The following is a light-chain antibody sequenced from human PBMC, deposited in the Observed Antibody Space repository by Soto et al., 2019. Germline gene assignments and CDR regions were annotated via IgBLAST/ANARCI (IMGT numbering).Light chain of an antibody. CDR2: GAS. CDR1: QSVSSSY. Sequence: EIVLTQSPGTLSLSPGERATLSCRASQSVSSSYLAWYQQKPGQAPRLLIYGASSRATGIPDRFSGSGSGTDFTLTISRLEPEDIAVFYCQQYNNWPHFGQGTRLEIK. CDR3: QQYNNWPH. J-gene: IGKJ5*01. V-gene: IGKV3-20*01.